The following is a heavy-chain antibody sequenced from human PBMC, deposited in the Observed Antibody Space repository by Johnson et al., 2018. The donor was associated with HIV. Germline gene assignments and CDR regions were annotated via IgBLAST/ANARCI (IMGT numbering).Heavy chain of an antibody. D-gene: IGHD3-22*01. CDR1: GFTFDDYA. V-gene: IGHV3-43D*03. CDR3: ARDLYYYDSSDYYSNAFDI. CDR2: ISWDGGST. J-gene: IGHJ3*02. Sequence: VQLVESGGVVVQPGGSLRLSCAASGFTFDDYAMHWVRQAPGKGLEWVSLISWDGGSTYYADSVKGRFTISRDNSKNSLYLQMNSLRAEDTAMYYCARDLYYYDSSDYYSNAFDIWGPGTMVTVSS.